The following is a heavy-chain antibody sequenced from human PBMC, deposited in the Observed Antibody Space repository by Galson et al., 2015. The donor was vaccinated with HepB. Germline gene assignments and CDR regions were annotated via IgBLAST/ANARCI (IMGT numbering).Heavy chain of an antibody. V-gene: IGHV4-59*01. D-gene: IGHD5-18*01. CDR1: GGSISSYY. CDR2: IYYSGST. CDR3: ARTRIQLWRSQGYFDY. Sequence: LTCTVSGGSISSYYWSWIRQPPGKGLEWIGYIYYSGSTNYNPSLKSRVTISVDTSKNQFSLKLSSVTAADTAVYYCARTRIQLWRSQGYFDYWGQGTLVTVSS. J-gene: IGHJ4*02.